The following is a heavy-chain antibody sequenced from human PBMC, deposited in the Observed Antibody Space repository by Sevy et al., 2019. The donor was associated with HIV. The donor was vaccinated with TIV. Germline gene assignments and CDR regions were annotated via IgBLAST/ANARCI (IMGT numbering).Heavy chain of an antibody. J-gene: IGHJ4*02. CDR3: TGIGDHYGSGSYYNHLDY. Sequence: GGSLRLSCAASGFTFSNAWMSWVRQAPGKGLEWVGRIKSKTDGGTTDYAAPVKGRFTISRDDSKNTLYLQMNSLKTGDTAVYYCTGIGDHYGSGSYYNHLDYWGQGTLVTVSS. D-gene: IGHD3-10*01. V-gene: IGHV3-15*01. CDR2: IKSKTDGGTT. CDR1: GFTFSNAW.